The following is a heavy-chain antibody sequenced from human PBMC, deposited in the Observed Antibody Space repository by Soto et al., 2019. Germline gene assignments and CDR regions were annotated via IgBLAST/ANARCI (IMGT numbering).Heavy chain of an antibody. CDR1: GYTFTTYG. CDR3: ARVSIALEYSTTPFDY. V-gene: IGHV1-18*01. D-gene: IGHD6-13*01. CDR2: TSGHNGNA. J-gene: IGHJ4*02. Sequence: HVQLVQSGAEVRKPGDSVKVSCKASGYTFTTYGITWVRQAPGQGLEWLGWTSGHNGNAEYAQKVQRRVTMTTDTSTSTAYMGLRSLRSDDTAVYYCARVSIALEYSTTPFDYWGQGTLVTVSS.